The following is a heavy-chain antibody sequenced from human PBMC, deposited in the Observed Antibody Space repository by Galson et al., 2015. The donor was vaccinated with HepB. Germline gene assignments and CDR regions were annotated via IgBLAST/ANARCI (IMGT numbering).Heavy chain of an antibody. D-gene: IGHD2-21*02. Sequence: SLRLSCAASGFTFDDYVMHWVRQAPGKGLEWVSGVSWNSGSIDYADSVKGRFTISRDNAKNSLYLHMNSLRAEDTALYYCAKEVTAYHFDYWGQGTLVTVSS. CDR2: VSWNSGSI. V-gene: IGHV3-9*01. CDR3: AKEVTAYHFDY. CDR1: GFTFDDYV. J-gene: IGHJ4*02.